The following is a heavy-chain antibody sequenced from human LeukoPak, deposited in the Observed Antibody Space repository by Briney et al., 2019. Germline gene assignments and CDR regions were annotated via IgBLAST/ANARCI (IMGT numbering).Heavy chain of an antibody. J-gene: IGHJ4*02. D-gene: IGHD1-26*01. Sequence: SETLSLTCTVSGYSISSGYYWGWIRQPPGKGLEWIGSIYHSGSTYYNPSLKSRVTISVDTSKNQFSLKLSSVTAADTAVYYCAKDLHVRGSWPFDYWGQGTLVTVSS. CDR3: AKDLHVRGSWPFDY. CDR2: IYHSGST. V-gene: IGHV4-38-2*02. CDR1: GYSISSGYY.